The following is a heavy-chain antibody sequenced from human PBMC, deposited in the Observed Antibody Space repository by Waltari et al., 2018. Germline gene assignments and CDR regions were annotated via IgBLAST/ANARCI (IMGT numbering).Heavy chain of an antibody. CDR2: ISSSSSTI. V-gene: IGHV3-48*01. CDR3: ARGSCSSGTCSWLWAFDI. CDR1: GFTFSTYN. D-gene: IGHD2-15*01. Sequence: EVQLVESGGGLVHPGGSLRLSCAASGFTFSTYNMNWVRQAPGKGLEWVSYISSSSSTIYYADSVKGRFTISRDNAKNSLSLQMNSLRAEDTAVYYCARGSCSSGTCSWLWAFDIWGQGTMVTVSS. J-gene: IGHJ3*02.